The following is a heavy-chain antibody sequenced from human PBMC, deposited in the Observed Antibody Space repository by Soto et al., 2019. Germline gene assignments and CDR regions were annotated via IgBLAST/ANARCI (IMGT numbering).Heavy chain of an antibody. D-gene: IGHD2-2*01. J-gene: IGHJ6*02. V-gene: IGHV4-34*01. CDR2: INHSGST. CDR3: ARGARQGYCSSTSCYWMGYGMDV. Sequence: PSETLSLTCAVYCGSFSGYYWSWIRQPPGKGLEWIGEINHSGSTNYNPSLKSRVTISVDTSKNQFSLKLSSVTAADTAVYYCARGARQGYCSSTSCYWMGYGMDVWGQGTTVTVSS. CDR1: CGSFSGYY.